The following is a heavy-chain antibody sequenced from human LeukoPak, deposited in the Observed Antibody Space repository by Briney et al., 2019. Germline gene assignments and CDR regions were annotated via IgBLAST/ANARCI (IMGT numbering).Heavy chain of an antibody. Sequence: ASETLSLTCTVSGGSINYDSHYWGWIRQPPGKGLEWIGSIYHSGSTYYNPSLKSRVTISVDTSKNQFSLKLSSVTAADTAVYYCARGDYYDSSGYRDWGQGTLVTVSS. D-gene: IGHD3-22*01. CDR3: ARGDYYDSSGYRD. V-gene: IGHV4-39*07. J-gene: IGHJ4*02. CDR1: GGSINYDSHY. CDR2: IYHSGST.